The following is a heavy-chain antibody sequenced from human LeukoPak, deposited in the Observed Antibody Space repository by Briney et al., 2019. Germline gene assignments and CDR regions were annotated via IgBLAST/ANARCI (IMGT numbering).Heavy chain of an antibody. D-gene: IGHD6-19*01. CDR1: GYKFIDYY. Sequence: PSVKVSCKSSGYKFIDYYMHWVRQAPGQGLEWMGWINPNSGGTNYAQKFQGRVSMTRDTSISTLYMDLSSLRSDDTAVYYCAREPRPRGGWFVSEWGQGTRVTVSS. J-gene: IGHJ4*02. CDR3: AREPRPRGGWFVSE. V-gene: IGHV1-2*02. CDR2: INPNSGGT.